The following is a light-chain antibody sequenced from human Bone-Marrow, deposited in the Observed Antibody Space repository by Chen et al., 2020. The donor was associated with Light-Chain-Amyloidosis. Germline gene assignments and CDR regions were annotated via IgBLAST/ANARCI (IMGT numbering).Light chain of an antibody. Sequence: SYVLTQPSSVSVALGQTATIACGGNNIGSTSVHWYQQTPGQAPILVVYDDSDRPSVIPERLSGSNSGNTATLTISRVEAGDEADYYCQVWDRSSDRPVFGGGTKLTVL. V-gene: IGLV3-21*02. J-gene: IGLJ3*02. CDR1: NIGSTS. CDR3: QVWDRSSDRPV. CDR2: DDS.